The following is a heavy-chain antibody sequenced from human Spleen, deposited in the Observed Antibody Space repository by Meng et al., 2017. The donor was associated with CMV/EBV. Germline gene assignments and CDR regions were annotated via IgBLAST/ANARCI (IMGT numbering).Heavy chain of an antibody. Sequence: GGSLRLSCAASGFTFSDYYISWIRQAPGKGLEWVSYISGGSSTIYYADSVKGRFTISRDNSKNSLYLQMNSLRAEDTAVYYCARDPSYYFDYWGQGTLVTVSS. CDR3: ARDPSYYFDY. D-gene: IGHD2-2*01. V-gene: IGHV3-11*04. CDR2: ISGGSSTI. CDR1: GFTFSDYY. J-gene: IGHJ4*02.